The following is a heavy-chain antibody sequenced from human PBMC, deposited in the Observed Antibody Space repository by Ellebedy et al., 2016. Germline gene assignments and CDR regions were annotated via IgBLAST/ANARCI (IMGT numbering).Heavy chain of an antibody. Sequence: AGSLRLSXTVSGINSNTFFMSWVRQAPGGGLEWVSTTSAGGDITFSADSVKGRFTISRDNSRDTLYLQMNSLRAEDTAVYYCYYGHYSGSWGQGTLVTVSS. V-gene: IGHV3-23*01. CDR1: GINSNTFF. CDR3: YYGHYSGS. J-gene: IGHJ4*02. CDR2: TSAGGDIT. D-gene: IGHD4-17*01.